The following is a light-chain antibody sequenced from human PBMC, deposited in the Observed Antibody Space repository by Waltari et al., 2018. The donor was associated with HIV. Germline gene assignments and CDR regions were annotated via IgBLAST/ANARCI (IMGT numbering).Light chain of an antibody. J-gene: IGLJ3*02. CDR1: ASKIGAGFD. V-gene: IGLV1-40*01. CDR3: QSYDISLTGLWV. CDR2: GDT. Sequence: SVLTQPPSVSGAPGQSVSISCSGNASKIGAGFDVHWYRQSPGTAPKLVIFGDTVRPSGITDRFSGSRSLNSVSLDISGLRAEDAGDYYCQSYDISLTGLWVFGGGTKLTVL.